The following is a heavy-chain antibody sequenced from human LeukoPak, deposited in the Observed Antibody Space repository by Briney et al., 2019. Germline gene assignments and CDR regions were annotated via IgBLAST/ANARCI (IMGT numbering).Heavy chain of an antibody. Sequence: SVKVSCKASGGTFSGYTISWVRQAPGQGVEWMGGIIPVFGTANYPQKFQGRVTITADKSTNTAYMELSSLRSEDTAVYYCARDRGGGTTDYWGQGTLVTVSS. CDR2: IIPVFGTA. CDR3: ARDRGGGTTDY. CDR1: GGTFSGYT. J-gene: IGHJ4*02. D-gene: IGHD1-1*01. V-gene: IGHV1-69*06.